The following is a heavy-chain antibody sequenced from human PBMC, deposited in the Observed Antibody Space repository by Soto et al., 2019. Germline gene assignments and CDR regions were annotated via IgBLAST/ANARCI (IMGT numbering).Heavy chain of an antibody. D-gene: IGHD1-26*01. CDR1: GFTVSSNY. V-gene: IGHV3-53*01. CDR3: ARTIVGAPRD. Sequence: QSGGSLRLSCAASGFTVSSNYMSWVRQAPGKGLEWVSVIYSGGSTYYADSVKGRFTISRDNSKNTLYLQMNSLRAEDTAVYYCARTIVGAPRDWGQGTLVAVAS. J-gene: IGHJ4*02. CDR2: IYSGGST.